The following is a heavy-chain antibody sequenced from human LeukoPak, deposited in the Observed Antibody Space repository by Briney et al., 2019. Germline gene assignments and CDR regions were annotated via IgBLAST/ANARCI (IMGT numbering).Heavy chain of an antibody. J-gene: IGHJ3*02. CDR2: INQDGSQN. D-gene: IGHD2-21*02. V-gene: IGHV3-7*01. Sequence: PGGSLRLSCAASGFSFSDYWMSWVRQAPGRGLEWAGNINQDGSQNSSVDSVKGRFTISRDNAKNSLYLQMNSLGAEDTALYYCAREVTASSFDILGQGTMVTVSS. CDR1: GFSFSDYW. CDR3: AREVTASSFDI.